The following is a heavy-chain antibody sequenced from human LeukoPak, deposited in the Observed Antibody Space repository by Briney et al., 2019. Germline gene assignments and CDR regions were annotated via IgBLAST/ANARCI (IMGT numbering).Heavy chain of an antibody. CDR1: GFSFSSYA. CDR2: ISGSGGNT. CDR3: AKVSWANYFDY. Sequence: GGSLRLSCAASGFSFSSYAMSWVRQAPGEGLEWVSAISGSGGNTYYADSVRGRFTISRDNSKNTLYLQMNSLRAEDTAIYYCAKVSWANYFDYWGQGTLVTVSS. D-gene: IGHD6-13*01. J-gene: IGHJ4*02. V-gene: IGHV3-23*01.